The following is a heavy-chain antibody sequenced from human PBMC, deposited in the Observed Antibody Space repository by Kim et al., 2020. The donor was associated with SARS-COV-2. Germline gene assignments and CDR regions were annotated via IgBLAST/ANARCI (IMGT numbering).Heavy chain of an antibody. J-gene: IGHJ4*02. CDR1: GGSISSSSYY. Sequence: SETLSLTCTVSGGSISSSSYYWGWIRQPPGKGLEWIGSIYYSGSTYYNPSLKSRVTISVDTSKNQFSLKLSSVTAADTAVYYCARRGGYYGSGSYYSFDYWGQGTLVTVSS. CDR2: IYYSGST. CDR3: ARRGGYYGSGSYYSFDY. D-gene: IGHD3-10*01. V-gene: IGHV4-39*01.